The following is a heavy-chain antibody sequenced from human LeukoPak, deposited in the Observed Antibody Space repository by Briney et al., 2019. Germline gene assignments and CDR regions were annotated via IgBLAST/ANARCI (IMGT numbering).Heavy chain of an antibody. Sequence: KPSETLSLTCAVYGGSFSGYYWTWIRQPPGKGLEWIGEINHSGSTNYNPSLKSRVTISVDTSKNQFSLKLSSVTPADTAVYYCARGGGNFDFWGQGTLVTVSS. CDR1: GGSFSGYY. CDR2: INHSGST. V-gene: IGHV4-34*01. CDR3: ARGGGNFDF. J-gene: IGHJ4*02. D-gene: IGHD3-16*01.